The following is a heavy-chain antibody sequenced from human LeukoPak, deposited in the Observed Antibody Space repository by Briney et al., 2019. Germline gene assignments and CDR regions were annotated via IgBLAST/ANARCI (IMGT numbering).Heavy chain of an antibody. J-gene: IGHJ2*01. Sequence: SETLSLTCTVSGGSISSYYWSWIRQPPGKGLEWIGYIYSSESTNYNPSLKSRVTISVDTSKNQFSLKLSSVTAADTAVYYCASLGCSSTSCYVGGGWYFDLWGRGTLVTVSS. CDR2: IYSSEST. V-gene: IGHV4-59*01. CDR1: GGSISSYY. CDR3: ASLGCSSTSCYVGGGWYFDL. D-gene: IGHD2-2*01.